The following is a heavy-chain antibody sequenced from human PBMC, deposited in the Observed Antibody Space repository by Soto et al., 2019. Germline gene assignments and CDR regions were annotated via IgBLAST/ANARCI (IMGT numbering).Heavy chain of an antibody. CDR3: ARDKITGLFDY. V-gene: IGHV4-4*02. CDR1: GGSISSSNW. D-gene: IGHD2-8*02. Sequence: LETLCLTCAVSGGSISSSNWWSWVRQPPGKGLEWIGEIYHSGSTNYNPSLKSRVTISVDTSKNQFSLKLTSVTAADTAVYYCARDKITGLFDYWGQGTLVTVSS. CDR2: IYHSGST. J-gene: IGHJ4*02.